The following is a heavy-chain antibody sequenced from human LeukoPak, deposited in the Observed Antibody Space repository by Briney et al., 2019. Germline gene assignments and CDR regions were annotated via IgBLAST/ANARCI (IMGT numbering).Heavy chain of an antibody. CDR1: GGSISSGGYS. CDR3: ARASPSMDV. Sequence: SQTLSLTCAVSGGSISSGGYSWSWIRQPPGKGLEWIGYIYHSGSTNYNPSLKSRVTISVDKSKNQFSLKLSSVTAADTAVYHCARASPSMDVWGQGTTVTVSS. CDR2: IYHSGST. V-gene: IGHV4-30-2*01. J-gene: IGHJ6*02.